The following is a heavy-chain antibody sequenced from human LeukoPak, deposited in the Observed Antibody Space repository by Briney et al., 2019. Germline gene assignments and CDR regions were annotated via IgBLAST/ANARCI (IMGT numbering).Heavy chain of an antibody. CDR1: GGSISSSSYY. CDR3: ARLEVYYDFWSGYPYYFDY. Sequence: SETLSLTCTVSGGSISSSSYYWGWIRQPPGKELEWIGSIYYSGSTYYNPSLKSRVTISVDTSKNQFSLKLSSVTAADTAVYYCARLEVYYDFWSGYPYYFDYWGQGTLVTVSS. V-gene: IGHV4-39*01. CDR2: IYYSGST. J-gene: IGHJ4*02. D-gene: IGHD3-3*01.